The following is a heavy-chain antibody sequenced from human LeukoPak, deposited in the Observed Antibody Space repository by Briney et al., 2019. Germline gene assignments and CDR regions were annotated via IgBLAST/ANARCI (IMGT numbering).Heavy chain of an antibody. CDR1: GFIFSTYA. D-gene: IGHD6-13*01. Sequence: PGGSLRLSCAASGFIFSTYAMSWVRQAQGKGLEWVSSISISGGSTYYADSVKGRFTISRDNSKNTLLLQMKNLRAEDTAVYYCARDLEIVAAGWYFDLWGRGTLVTVSS. V-gene: IGHV3-23*01. CDR3: ARDLEIVAAGWYFDL. J-gene: IGHJ2*01. CDR2: ISISGGST.